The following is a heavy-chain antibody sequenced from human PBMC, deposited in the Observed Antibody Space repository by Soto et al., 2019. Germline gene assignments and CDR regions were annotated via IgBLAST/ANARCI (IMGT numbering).Heavy chain of an antibody. Sequence: GGSLRLSCAASGCNLSSYAISWVRQAPGKGLEWVSAISGSGGSTYYADSVKGRFTISRDNSKNTLYLQMNSLRAEDTAVYYCAKARAQYYDFWSGYPVDYWGQGTLVTVSS. J-gene: IGHJ4*02. V-gene: IGHV3-23*01. CDR3: AKARAQYYDFWSGYPVDY. CDR1: GCNLSSYA. CDR2: ISGSGGST. D-gene: IGHD3-3*01.